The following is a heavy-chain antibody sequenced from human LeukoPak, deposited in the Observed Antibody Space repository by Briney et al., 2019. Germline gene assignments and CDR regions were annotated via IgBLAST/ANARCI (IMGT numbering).Heavy chain of an antibody. CDR2: ISSGSTITM. D-gene: IGHD3-22*01. CDR1: GFSFITYS. Sequence: GGSLRLSCAASGFSFITYSMNWVRQAPGRGLEWVSYISSGSTITMHYADSVKGRFTISRDNAKNLLYLQMNSLRAEDTAVYYCAKDLGYDSSGYSISFDYWGQGTLVTVSS. CDR3: AKDLGYDSSGYSISFDY. V-gene: IGHV3-48*01. J-gene: IGHJ4*02.